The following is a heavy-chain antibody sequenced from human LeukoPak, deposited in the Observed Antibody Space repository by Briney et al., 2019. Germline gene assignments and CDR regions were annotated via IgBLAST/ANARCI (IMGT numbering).Heavy chain of an antibody. CDR2: IYISGST. CDR3: ARALNPLTGTYYFDY. CDR1: GASINSHY. J-gene: IGHJ4*02. V-gene: IGHV4-4*07. D-gene: IGHD4/OR15-4a*01. Sequence: PSETLSLTCSVSGASINSHYWTWIRQPAGKGLEWIGRIYISGSTNYSPSLKSRVTMSVDTSKNQFSLNLISATAADTAVYYCARALNPLTGTYYFDYWGQGTLVTVSS.